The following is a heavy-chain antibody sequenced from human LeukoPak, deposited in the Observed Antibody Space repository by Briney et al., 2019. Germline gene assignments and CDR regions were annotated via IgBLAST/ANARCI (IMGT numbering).Heavy chain of an antibody. CDR2: IIPIFGTA. V-gene: IGHV1-69*13. CDR3: ARMGGWYGRGNYFDY. CDR1: GGTFSSYA. Sequence: GASVKVSCKASGGTFSSYAISWVRQAPGQGLEWMGGIIPIFGTANYAQKFQGRVTITADESTSTAYMELSSLRSEDTAVYYCARMGGWYGRGNYFDYWGQGTRVTAPS. D-gene: IGHD6-19*01. J-gene: IGHJ4*02.